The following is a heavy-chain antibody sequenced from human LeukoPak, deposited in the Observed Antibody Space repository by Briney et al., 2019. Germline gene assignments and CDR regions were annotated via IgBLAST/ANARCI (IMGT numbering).Heavy chain of an antibody. V-gene: IGHV1-18*01. CDR3: ARDQGPLTGPDY. Sequence: ASVTLSRTSAGYSFTINGISWVRQAQGQGNGRMGWISAYNGNTNYAQKLQGRVTMTTDTSTSTAYMDLRSLRSDDTAVYYCARDQGPLTGPDYYGQGTLVTVSS. D-gene: IGHD3-9*01. CDR1: GYSFTING. CDR2: ISAYNGNT. J-gene: IGHJ4*02.